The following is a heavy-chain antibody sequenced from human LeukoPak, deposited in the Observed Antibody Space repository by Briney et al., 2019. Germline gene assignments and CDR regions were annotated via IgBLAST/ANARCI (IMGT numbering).Heavy chain of an antibody. D-gene: IGHD1-1*01. Sequence: GGSLRLSCAASGFTFSSYAMHWVRQAPGKGLEYVSAIGSNGGSTYYANSVKGRFTISRDNSKNTLYLQMGSLRAEDMAVYYCARRRREAFDIWGQGTMVTVSS. V-gene: IGHV3-64*01. J-gene: IGHJ3*02. CDR3: ARRRREAFDI. CDR2: IGSNGGST. CDR1: GFTFSSYA.